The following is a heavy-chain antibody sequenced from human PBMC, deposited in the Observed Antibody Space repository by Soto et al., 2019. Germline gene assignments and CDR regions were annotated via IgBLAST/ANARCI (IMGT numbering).Heavy chain of an antibody. CDR3: ARYASGTDV. Sequence: QVQLVQSGAEVKKPGASVKVSCKASGYTFTSYYMHWVRQAPGQGLEWVGIINPSDGSTSYAQKFQGRVTRTRDTSTSTVSVELSSLRSEDTAVYYCARYASGTDVWGQGPTVTVSS. CDR2: INPSDGST. V-gene: IGHV1-46*03. J-gene: IGHJ6*02. D-gene: IGHD3-10*01. CDR1: GYTFTSYY.